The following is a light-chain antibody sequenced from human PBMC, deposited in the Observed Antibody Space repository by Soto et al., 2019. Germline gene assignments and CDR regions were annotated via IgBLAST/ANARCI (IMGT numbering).Light chain of an antibody. CDR1: QSVSNF. J-gene: IGKJ5*01. CDR3: QQYNYWPPIT. V-gene: IGKV3-11*01. Sequence: EIVLTQSPATLSLSPGERATLSCRASQSVSNFLAWYQQIPGQAPSLLIYDASNRATGIPARFSGSGSGTEFTLTITSLQSEDFATYYCQQYNYWPPITFGQGTRLEIK. CDR2: DAS.